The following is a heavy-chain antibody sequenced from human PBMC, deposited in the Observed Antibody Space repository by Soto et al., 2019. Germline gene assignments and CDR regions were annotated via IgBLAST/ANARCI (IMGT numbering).Heavy chain of an antibody. J-gene: IGHJ4*02. CDR1: GYPISSGYY. CDR3: ARSSGYVPGGY. D-gene: IGHD5-12*01. V-gene: IGHV4-38-2*01. Sequence: SETLSLTCAVSGYPISSGYYWGWIRQPPGKGLEWIGIIHHSGSTYYNPSLRSRTTISVDTSKNQFSLKMPSVTAADTAVYYCARSSGYVPGGYWGQGILVTVSS. CDR2: IHHSGST.